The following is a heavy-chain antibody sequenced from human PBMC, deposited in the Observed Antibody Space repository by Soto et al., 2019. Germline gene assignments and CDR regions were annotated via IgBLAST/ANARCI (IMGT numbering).Heavy chain of an antibody. J-gene: IGHJ4*02. Sequence: SETLSLTCTVSGVSISSYYWSWIRQPPGKELQYIGYIYYSGSTNYNPSLKSRVTISVDTSKNQFSLKLSSVTAADTAVYYCARHHDSWGQGTLVTVSS. CDR2: IYYSGST. V-gene: IGHV4-59*08. CDR3: ARHHDS. CDR1: GVSISSYY.